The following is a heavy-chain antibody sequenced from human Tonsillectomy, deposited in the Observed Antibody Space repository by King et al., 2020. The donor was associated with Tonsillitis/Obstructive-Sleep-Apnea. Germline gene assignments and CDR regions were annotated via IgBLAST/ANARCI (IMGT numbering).Heavy chain of an antibody. CDR1: GESFSGYY. D-gene: IGHD3-16*01. CDR3: ATAGGNYYSYYMDV. Sequence: VQLQQWGAGLLKPSEPLSLTCAVYGESFSGYYWSWIRQPPEKGLEWIGEINHGGSTNYNPSLKSRVTISVDTSKNQFSLKLSSVTAADTALYYCATAGGNYYSYYMDVWGKGTTVTVSS. J-gene: IGHJ6*03. CDR2: INHGGST. V-gene: IGHV4-34*01.